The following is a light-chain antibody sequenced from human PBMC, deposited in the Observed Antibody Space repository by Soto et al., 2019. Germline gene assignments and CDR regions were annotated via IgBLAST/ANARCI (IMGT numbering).Light chain of an antibody. CDR1: SSDIGGYNY. CDR2: EVS. V-gene: IGLV2-8*01. Sequence: QSALTQPPSASGSPGQSVTISCTGTSSDIGGYNYVSWYQHHPGKAPKIIVYEVSKRPSGLPERFSGSKSGNTASLTVSGLPPEDEADYYCCSYAGSNNLGVFGGGTKLT. J-gene: IGLJ3*02. CDR3: CSYAGSNNLGV.